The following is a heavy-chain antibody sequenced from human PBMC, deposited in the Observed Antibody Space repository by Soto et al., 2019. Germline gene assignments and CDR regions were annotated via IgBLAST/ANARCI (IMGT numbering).Heavy chain of an antibody. CDR3: ARQDVEMATLGYFDY. CDR1: GGTFSSYA. J-gene: IGHJ4*02. Sequence: QVQLVQSGAEVEKPGSSGKVSCKASGGTFSSYAISWVRQAPGQGLEWMGGIIPIFGRANYAQKFQGRVTITADESTSTAYMELSSLRSEDTAVYYCARQDVEMATLGYFDYWGQGTLVTVSS. CDR2: IIPIFGRA. V-gene: IGHV1-69*01. D-gene: IGHD5-12*01.